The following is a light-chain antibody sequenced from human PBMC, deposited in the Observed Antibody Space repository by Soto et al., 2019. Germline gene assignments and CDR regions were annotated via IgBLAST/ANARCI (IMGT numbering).Light chain of an antibody. Sequence: EIVLTQSPGTLPLSPGESATLSCRASQSVSSSSYLAWYQQKPGQAPRLLIYGASSRATGIPDRFSGSGSGTDFTLTIGRLEPEDSAVYYCKEYGSSRTFGQGTKVEIK. CDR1: QSVSSSSY. CDR2: GAS. J-gene: IGKJ1*01. V-gene: IGKV3-20*01. CDR3: KEYGSSRT.